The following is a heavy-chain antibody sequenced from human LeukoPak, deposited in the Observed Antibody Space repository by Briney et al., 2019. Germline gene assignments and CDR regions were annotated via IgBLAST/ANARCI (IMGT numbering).Heavy chain of an antibody. Sequence: GESLKISCKGSGYSFTSYWIGWVRQMPGKGLEWMGIIYPGDSDTRYSPSFQGQVTISADKSISTAYLQWSSLKAPDTAMYYCARGVEMATSLYDYWGQGTLVTVSS. CDR2: IYPGDSDT. J-gene: IGHJ4*02. V-gene: IGHV5-51*01. CDR1: GYSFTSYW. D-gene: IGHD5-24*01. CDR3: ARGVEMATSLYDY.